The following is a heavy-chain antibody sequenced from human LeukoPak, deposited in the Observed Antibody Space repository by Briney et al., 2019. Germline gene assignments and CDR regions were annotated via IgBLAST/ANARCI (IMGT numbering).Heavy chain of an antibody. V-gene: IGHV4-34*01. CDR2: INHSGST. D-gene: IGHD4-17*01. Sequence: SETLSLTCAVYGGSFSGYYWSWIRQPPGKGLEWIGEINHSGSTNYNPSLKSRVTISVDTSKNQFSLKLSSVTAADTAVHYCAYGGDYWGQGTLVTVSS. J-gene: IGHJ4*02. CDR1: GGSFSGYY. CDR3: AYGGDY.